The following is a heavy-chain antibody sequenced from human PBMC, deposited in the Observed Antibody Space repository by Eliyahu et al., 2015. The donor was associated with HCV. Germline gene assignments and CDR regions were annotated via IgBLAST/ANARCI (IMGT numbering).Heavy chain of an antibody. CDR1: GFRFSDHY. V-gene: IGHV3-11*06. CDR3: ARDRLGTSHFDY. Sequence: QVQLVESGGALVKPGGSLRLSCAASGFRFSDHYMSWIRQAPGKGLEWISFISGSGGYTNYADSVKGRFTVSRDNANNSLYLQVNSLRAEDTAVYYCARDRLGTSHFDYWGQGTLVTVSS. J-gene: IGHJ4*02. CDR2: ISGSGGYT. D-gene: IGHD1-7*01.